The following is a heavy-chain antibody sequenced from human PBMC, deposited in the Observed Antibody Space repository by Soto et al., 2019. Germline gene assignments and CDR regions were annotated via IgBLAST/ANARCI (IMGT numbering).Heavy chain of an antibody. J-gene: IGHJ6*02. CDR3: ARLEYYYDSSGYRPAYYYYGMDV. D-gene: IGHD3-22*01. V-gene: IGHV3-33*01. CDR2: IWYDGSNK. CDR1: GFTFSSYG. Sequence: GGSLRLSCAASGFTFSSYGMHWVRQAPGKGLEWVAVIWYDGSNKYYADSVKGRFTISRDNSKNTLYLQMNSLRAEDTAVYYCARLEYYYDSSGYRPAYYYYGMDVWGQGTTVTAP.